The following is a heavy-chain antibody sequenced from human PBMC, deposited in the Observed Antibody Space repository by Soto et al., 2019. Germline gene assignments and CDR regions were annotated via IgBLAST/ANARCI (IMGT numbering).Heavy chain of an antibody. CDR2: ISGNGGST. D-gene: IGHD2-2*01. CDR1: GFTFSNYA. CDR3: AKRPASIITFDY. J-gene: IGHJ4*02. V-gene: IGHV3-23*01. Sequence: EVQLLDSGGGLVQPGGSLRLSCAASGFTFSNYAMSWVRQAPGKGLEWVSTISGNGGSTYYADSVKGRFTISRDNSKNMRFLQIISLRDDASAVYYCAKRPASIITFDYWGQGSPVTVSS.